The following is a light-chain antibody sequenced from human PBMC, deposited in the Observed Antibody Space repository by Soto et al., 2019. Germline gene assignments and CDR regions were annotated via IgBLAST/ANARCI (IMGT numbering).Light chain of an antibody. CDR3: QQYDTSPRT. CDR2: GAS. J-gene: IGKJ1*01. V-gene: IGKV3-20*01. Sequence: EVMLTQSPGTLSLSPGERATLSCRASQSVSSNYLAWYQQKSGQAPRLLIYGASNRATGIPDRFSGSGSGTDFTLTIMRLEPEDFAVYSCQQYDTSPRTFGQGTKVEFK. CDR1: QSVSSNY.